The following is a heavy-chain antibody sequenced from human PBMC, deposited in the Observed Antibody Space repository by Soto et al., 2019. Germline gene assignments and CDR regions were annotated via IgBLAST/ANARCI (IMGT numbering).Heavy chain of an antibody. J-gene: IGHJ6*02. CDR2: ISYDGSKE. V-gene: IGHV3-30*18. CDR1: GFTFSSYG. CDR3: AKDLRLWSKDYYYYGMDV. D-gene: IGHD5-18*01. Sequence: QVQLVESGGGVVQPGRSLRLSCAASGFTFSSYGMHWVRQAPGKGLEWVAVISYDGSKEFYADSVKGRFTISRDNSKNTPYLQMNSLRAEDTAVYYCAKDLRLWSKDYYYYGMDVWGPGTTVTVSS.